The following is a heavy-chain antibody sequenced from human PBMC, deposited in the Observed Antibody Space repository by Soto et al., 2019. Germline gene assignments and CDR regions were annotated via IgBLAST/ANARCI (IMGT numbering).Heavy chain of an antibody. CDR3: ARGYDRFDP. V-gene: IGHV3-30-3*01. CDR2: ISYDGSNK. D-gene: IGHD2-2*01. J-gene: IGHJ5*02. CDR1: GFTFSSYA. Sequence: GGSLRLSCAASGFTFSSYAMHWVRQAPGKGLEWVAVISYDGSNKYYADSVKGRFTISRDNSKNTLYLQMNSLRAEDTAVYYCARGYDRFDPWGQGTLVTVSS.